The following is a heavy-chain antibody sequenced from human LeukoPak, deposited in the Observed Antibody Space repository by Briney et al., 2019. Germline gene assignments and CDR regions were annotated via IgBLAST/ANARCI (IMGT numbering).Heavy chain of an antibody. J-gene: IGHJ5*02. CDR2: IYYSGST. D-gene: IGHD6-19*01. CDR3: ARGGSSGWSWFGP. CDR1: GGSISSYY. V-gene: IGHV4-59*01. Sequence: SETLSLTCTVSGGSISSYYWSWIRQPPGKGLEWVGYIYYSGSTNYNPSLKSRVTISVDTSKNQFSLKLSSVTAADTAVYYCARGGSSGWSWFGPWGQGTLITVSS.